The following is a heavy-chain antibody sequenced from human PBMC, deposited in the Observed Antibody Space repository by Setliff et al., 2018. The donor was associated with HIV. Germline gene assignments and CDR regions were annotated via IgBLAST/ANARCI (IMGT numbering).Heavy chain of an antibody. D-gene: IGHD1-26*01. V-gene: IGHV3-21*01. CDR2: ISSSSSYI. Sequence: PGASLKISWAASGFTFSSYTMNWVRQAPGKGLVWVSSISSSSSYIYYADSVTGRFTISRDNAKNSMYLQMNSLRAEDAAVYYCARDGGSYSEYFQHWGQGTLVTVSS. J-gene: IGHJ1*01. CDR3: ARDGGSYSEYFQH. CDR1: GFTFSSYT.